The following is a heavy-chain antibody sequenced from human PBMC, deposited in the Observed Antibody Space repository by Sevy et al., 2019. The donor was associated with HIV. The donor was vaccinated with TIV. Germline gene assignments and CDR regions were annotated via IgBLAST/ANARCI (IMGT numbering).Heavy chain of an antibody. J-gene: IGHJ6*02. CDR1: GGSISSSSYY. CDR2: IYYTATT. CDR3: ARPNSMASYTLDV. Sequence: SETLSLTCTVSGGSISSSSYYWAWIRQSPGKGLEWIGSIYYTATTHSNPSLKGRVTISKDISKNQFFLRLRSVTAADTAMYFCARPNSMASYTLDVWGQGTTVTVSS. V-gene: IGHV4-39*01. D-gene: IGHD3-10*01.